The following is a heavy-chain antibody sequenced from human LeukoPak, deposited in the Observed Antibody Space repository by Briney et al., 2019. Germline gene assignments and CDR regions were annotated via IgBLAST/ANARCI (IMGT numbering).Heavy chain of an antibody. J-gene: IGHJ3*02. Sequence: SETLSLTCTVSGGSISSYYWSWIRQPAGKGLEWIGRIYTSGSTNYNPSLKSRVTMSVDTSKNQFSLKLSSVTAADTAVYYCARDRYYDFWSGYRGAFDIWGQGTMVTVSS. CDR1: GGSISSYY. CDR2: IYTSGST. CDR3: ARDRYYDFWSGYRGAFDI. V-gene: IGHV4-4*07. D-gene: IGHD3-3*01.